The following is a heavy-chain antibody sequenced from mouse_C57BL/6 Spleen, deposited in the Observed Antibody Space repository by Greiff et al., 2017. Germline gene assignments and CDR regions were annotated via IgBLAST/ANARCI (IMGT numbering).Heavy chain of an antibody. CDR3: ARRGFTTVVAENWFAY. CDR2: IHPNSGST. D-gene: IGHD1-1*01. Sequence: QVQLQQPGAELVKPGASVKLSCKASGYTFTSYWMHWVKQRPGQGLEWIGMIHPNSGSTNYNEKFKSKATLTVDKSSSTAYMQLSSLTSEDSAVYYCARRGFTTVVAENWFAYWGQGTLVTVSA. V-gene: IGHV1-64*01. CDR1: GYTFTSYW. J-gene: IGHJ3*01.